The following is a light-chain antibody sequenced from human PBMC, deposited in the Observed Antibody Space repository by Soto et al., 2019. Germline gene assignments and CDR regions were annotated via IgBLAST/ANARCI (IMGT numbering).Light chain of an antibody. J-gene: IGKJ1*01. CDR3: QQYYYGPPWT. CDR2: GAS. V-gene: IGKV3-15*01. CDR1: QSVSSN. Sequence: MTQSPAALSVSPGERATLSCRASQSVSSNLAWYQQKPGQAPRLLIYGASYRATGIPARFSGSGSGTEFTLTISGLQSEDLAVYYCQQYYYGPPWTFGQGTKVDIK.